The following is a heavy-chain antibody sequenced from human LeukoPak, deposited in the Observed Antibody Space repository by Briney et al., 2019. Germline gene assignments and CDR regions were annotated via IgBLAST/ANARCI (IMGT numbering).Heavy chain of an antibody. D-gene: IGHD2-15*01. V-gene: IGHV4-4*02. CDR1: GGSISNINW. Sequence: SGTLSLTCAVSGGSISNINWWSWVRQPPGKGLEWNGEIHHSGVTNYNPSLKSRVTISLDKSNNQFSLKLNSVTAADTAVYYCAENGPWSLEYWGQGTLVTVSS. CDR2: IHHSGVT. J-gene: IGHJ4*02. CDR3: AENGPWSLEY.